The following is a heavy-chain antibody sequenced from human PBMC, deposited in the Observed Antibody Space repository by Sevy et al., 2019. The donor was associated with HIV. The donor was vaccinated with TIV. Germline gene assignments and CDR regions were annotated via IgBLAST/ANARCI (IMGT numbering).Heavy chain of an antibody. D-gene: IGHD6-19*01. CDR3: ARDLGSGWPDYYYYYMDV. V-gene: IGHV4-38-2*02. J-gene: IGHJ6*03. Sequence: SETLSLTCAVSGYSISSGYYWGWIRQPPGKGLEWIGNIYYSGSTYYNPSLKSRVTISVDTSKNQFSLKLGSVTAADTAVYYCARDLGSGWPDYYYYYMDVWGKGTTVTVSS. CDR2: IYYSGST. CDR1: GYSISSGYY.